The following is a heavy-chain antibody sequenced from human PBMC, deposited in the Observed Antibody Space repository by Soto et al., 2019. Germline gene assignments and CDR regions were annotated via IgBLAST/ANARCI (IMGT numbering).Heavy chain of an antibody. CDR2: SRDKPQGYST. D-gene: IGHD1-26*01. Sequence: GGSLRLSCAGSGFTLSDHYIDWVRQAPGKGLEWVGRSRDKPQGYSTAYAASVKGRFTTSRDNSKNTMYVQMNSLRPEDTAIYYCARDGGSPGNYYSASDLWGQGTMVTVSS. J-gene: IGHJ3*01. CDR3: ARDGGSPGNYYSASDL. V-gene: IGHV3-72*01. CDR1: GFTLSDHY.